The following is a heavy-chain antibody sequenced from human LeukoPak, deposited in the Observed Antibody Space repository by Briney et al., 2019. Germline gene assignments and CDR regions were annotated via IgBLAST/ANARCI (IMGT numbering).Heavy chain of an antibody. V-gene: IGHV3-7*01. CDR1: GFTFSGYW. J-gene: IGHJ4*02. Sequence: GGSLRLSCAASGFTFSGYWMSWVRQAPGKGLEWVANMKHDGSEKYHVDSVKGRFTISRDNSQNSLYLQMNSLRPEDTAVYYCARGAGRDHPDYWGQGTLVTVSS. D-gene: IGHD4/OR15-4a*01. CDR3: ARGAGRDHPDY. CDR2: MKHDGSEK.